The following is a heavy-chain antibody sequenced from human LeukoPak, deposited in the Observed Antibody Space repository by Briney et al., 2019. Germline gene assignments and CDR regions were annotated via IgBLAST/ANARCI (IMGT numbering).Heavy chain of an antibody. V-gene: IGHV4-34*01. CDR2: INHSGST. CDR3: ARGGRRVWLRSWFDP. Sequence: KTSETLSLTCAVYGGSFSGYYWSWIRQPPGKGLEWIGEINHSGSTNYNPSLKSRVTISVDTSKNQFSLKLSSVTAADTAVYYCARGGRRVWLRSWFDPWGQGTLVTVSS. J-gene: IGHJ5*02. D-gene: IGHD5-12*01. CDR1: GGSFSGYY.